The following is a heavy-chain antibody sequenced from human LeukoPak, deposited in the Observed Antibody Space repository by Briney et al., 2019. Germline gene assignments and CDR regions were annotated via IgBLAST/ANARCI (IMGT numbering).Heavy chain of an antibody. CDR2: INNSGST. D-gene: IGHD3-10*01. V-gene: IGHV4-34*01. CDR3: ARGRGFGELLSFDY. J-gene: IGHJ4*02. Sequence: SETLSLTCAVYGGSFSGYYWSWIRQPPGKGLEWIGEINNSGSTNYNPSLKSRVTISVDTSKNQFSLKLSSVTAADTAVYYCARGRGFGELLSFDYWGQGTLVTVSS. CDR1: GGSFSGYY.